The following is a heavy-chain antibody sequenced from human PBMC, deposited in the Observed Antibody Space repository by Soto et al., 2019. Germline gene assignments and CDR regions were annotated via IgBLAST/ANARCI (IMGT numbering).Heavy chain of an antibody. J-gene: IGHJ4*02. Sequence: QIQLVQSGAEVKKPGASVKVSCKASGYTFSSYHITWVRQAPGQGLEWMGWISAYNGNTNYAQNLQGRVTMTTGPSTSTAYMELMSLRSDDTAVYYCARARPPVDCWGQGTLVTVSS. CDR1: GYTFSSYH. V-gene: IGHV1-18*01. CDR3: ARARPPVDC. CDR2: ISAYNGNT.